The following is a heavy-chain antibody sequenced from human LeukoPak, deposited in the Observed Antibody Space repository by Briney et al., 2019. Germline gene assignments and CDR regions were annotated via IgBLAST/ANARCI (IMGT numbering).Heavy chain of an antibody. CDR3: ARNTGNWDLDY. V-gene: IGHV1-18*01. J-gene: IGHJ4*02. CDR1: GYTFTNYG. D-gene: IGHD1-1*01. CDR2: ISTYNGNT. Sequence: ASVKVSCKASGYTFTNYGISWVRQAPGQGLEWMGWISTYNGNTHYAQNFQGTFTMTTDTSTTTVYMELRSLRSDDTAVYYCARNTGNWDLDYWGQGTLVTVSS.